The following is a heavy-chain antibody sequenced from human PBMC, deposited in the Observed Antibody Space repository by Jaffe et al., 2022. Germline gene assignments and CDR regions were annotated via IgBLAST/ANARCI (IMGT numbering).Heavy chain of an antibody. D-gene: IGHD5-12*01. CDR1: GFTFSSYW. CDR3: ARVGSGYDYYYYYYYMDV. J-gene: IGHJ6*03. V-gene: IGHV3-7*01. Sequence: EVQLVESGGGLVQPGGSLRLSCAASGFTFSSYWMSWVRQAPGKGLEWVANIKQDGSEKYYVDSVKGRFTISRDNAKNSLYLQMNSLRAEDTAVYYCARVGSGYDYYYYYYYMDVWGKGTTVTVSS. CDR2: IKQDGSEK.